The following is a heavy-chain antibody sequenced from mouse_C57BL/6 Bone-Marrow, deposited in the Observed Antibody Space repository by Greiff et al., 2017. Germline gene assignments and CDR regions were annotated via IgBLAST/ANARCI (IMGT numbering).Heavy chain of an antibody. CDR3: ARFSSGYYAMDY. V-gene: IGHV3-8*01. CDR1: GYSITSDY. D-gene: IGHD3-2*02. CDR2: ISYSGST. Sequence: EVKLMESGPGLAKPSQTLSLTCSVTGYSITSDYWNWIRQFPGNKLEYMGYISYSGSTYYNPSLKSRISITRDTSKNQYYLQLNSVTTEDTATYYCARFSSGYYAMDYWGQGTLVTVSS. J-gene: IGHJ4*01.